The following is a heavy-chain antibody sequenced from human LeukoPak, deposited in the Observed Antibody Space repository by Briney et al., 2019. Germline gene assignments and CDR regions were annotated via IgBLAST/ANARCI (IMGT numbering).Heavy chain of an antibody. CDR1: GFTFSTYA. D-gene: IGHD2-8*01. V-gene: IGHV3-30*04. CDR2: ISDDGRHN. J-gene: IGHJ4*02. Sequence: GGSLRLSCAASGFTFSTYAMNWVRQAPGKGLEWVTVISDDGRHNYYADSVKGRFTISRDNSKSTLYLQMNSLRDDDSAAYFCARVYLERLTAGYFDHWGQGTLVTVSS. CDR3: ARVYLERLTAGYFDH.